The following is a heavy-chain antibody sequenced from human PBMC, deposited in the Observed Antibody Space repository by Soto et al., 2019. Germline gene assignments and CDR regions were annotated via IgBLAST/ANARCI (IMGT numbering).Heavy chain of an antibody. CDR1: GFSLSTSGVA. CDR2: IYWDDDK. D-gene: IGHD2-21*02. CDR3: AHRLTATAFDI. J-gene: IGHJ3*02. Sequence: QITLKESGPPLVKPTQTLTLTCTFSGFSLSTSGVAVGWLRQPPGKALEWLALIYWDDDKRYSPSMKGRLTITRDTTKNQVVLIMNNMDPEDTATYYCAHRLTATAFDIWGQGTMVTVSS. V-gene: IGHV2-5*02.